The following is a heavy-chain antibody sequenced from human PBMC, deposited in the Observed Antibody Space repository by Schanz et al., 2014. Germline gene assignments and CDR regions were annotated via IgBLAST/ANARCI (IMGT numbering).Heavy chain of an antibody. CDR3: ASSGAGYSSSWDFDY. CDR2: IIPVLAIA. D-gene: IGHD6-13*01. CDR1: GGTFSSYT. J-gene: IGHJ4*02. Sequence: QVLQVQSGSELKKPGTSVKVSCKASGGTFSSYTISWIRQAPGQGLEWMGRIIPVLAIADYAQKFQGRVTITADKSTFTAYMDVSSLRSEDTAVYYCASSGAGYSSSWDFDYWGQGTLVTVSS. V-gene: IGHV1-69*02.